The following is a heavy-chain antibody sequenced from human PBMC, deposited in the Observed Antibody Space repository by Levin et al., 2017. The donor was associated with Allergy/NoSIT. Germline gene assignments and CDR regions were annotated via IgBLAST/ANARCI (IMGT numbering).Heavy chain of an antibody. CDR3: AREFSTSDGMDV. J-gene: IGHJ6*02. V-gene: IGHV3-74*01. Sequence: LSLTCAASGFPFSSYLMHWVRQAPGKGLVWVSRINSDGSGPTYADSVKGRFTISRDNAKNTLYLQMNSLRAEDTAVYSCAREFSTSDGMDVWGQGTTVTVSS. D-gene: IGHD6-13*01. CDR1: GFPFSSYL. CDR2: INSDGSGP.